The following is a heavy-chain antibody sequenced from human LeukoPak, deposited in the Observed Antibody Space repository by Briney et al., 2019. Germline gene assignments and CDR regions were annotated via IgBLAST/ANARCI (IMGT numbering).Heavy chain of an antibody. CDR1: GYTFTGYY. CDR2: INPNSGGT. Sequence: GASVKVSCKASGYTFTGYYMHWVRQAPGQGLEWMGWINPNSGGTNYAQKFQGRVTMTRDTSISTAYKELSRLRSDDTAVYYCASPGTADTYYYYYGMDVWGQGTTVTVSS. J-gene: IGHJ6*02. V-gene: IGHV1-2*02. D-gene: IGHD5-18*01. CDR3: ASPGTADTYYYYYGMDV.